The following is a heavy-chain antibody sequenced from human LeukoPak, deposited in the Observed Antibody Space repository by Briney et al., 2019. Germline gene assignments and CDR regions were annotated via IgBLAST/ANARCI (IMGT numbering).Heavy chain of an antibody. J-gene: IGHJ4*02. V-gene: IGHV4-59*08. Sequence: KASETLSLTCTVSGGSISSYYWSWIRQPPGKGLEWIGYIYYSGSTNYNPSLKSRVTISVDTSKNQFSLKLSSVTAADTAVYYCARQYYDILTGYYPRSLPYYFDYWGQGTLATVSS. D-gene: IGHD3-9*01. CDR3: ARQYYDILTGYYPRSLPYYFDY. CDR2: IYYSGST. CDR1: GGSISSYY.